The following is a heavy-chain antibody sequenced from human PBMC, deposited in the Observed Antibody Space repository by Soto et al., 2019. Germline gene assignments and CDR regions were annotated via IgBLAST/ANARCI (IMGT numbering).Heavy chain of an antibody. J-gene: IGHJ4*02. Sequence: SETLSLTCNVSGASLDRSNYYWDWIRQSPGKGLEWIGTTYYNGNAYYNPSLRSRVTMSVDTSKNQFSLKLMSVTAADTAVYYCARHFVAVVIKGWGYWGQGTLDIVSS. D-gene: IGHD3-22*01. CDR3: ARHFVAVVIKGWGY. CDR1: GASLDRSNYY. CDR2: TYYNGNA. V-gene: IGHV4-39*01.